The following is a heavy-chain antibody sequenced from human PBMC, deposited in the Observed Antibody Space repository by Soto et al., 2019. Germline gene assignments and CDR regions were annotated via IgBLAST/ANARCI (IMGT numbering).Heavy chain of an antibody. CDR1: GYSFISYG. J-gene: IGHJ5*02. CDR2: ISPYNGNT. D-gene: IGHD5-12*01. V-gene: IGHV1-18*01. Sequence: QVQLVQSGGEVKKPGASVKVSCKASGYSFISYGLNWVRQIPGQGLEWMGWISPYNGNTKYAQKFQGRITLTRDTSTNTAHMDLRTLRSDDTAVYYCAREGSGYDFGWFDPWGQGTLVIVSS. CDR3: AREGSGYDFGWFDP.